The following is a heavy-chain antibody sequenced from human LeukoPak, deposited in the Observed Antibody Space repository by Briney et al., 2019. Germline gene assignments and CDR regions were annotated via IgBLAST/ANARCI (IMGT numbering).Heavy chain of an antibody. D-gene: IGHD2-2*01. J-gene: IGHJ4*02. CDR2: IKSKTDRGTT. CDR1: GFTFSNAW. V-gene: IGHV3-15*01. CDR3: TTRYSNIVVVPAAMFVDY. Sequence: PGGSLRLSCAASGFTFSNAWMSWVPQAPGKGLEWVGRIKSKTDRGTTDYAAPVKVRFNISRDDSKNTLYLQMNSLKTEDTAVYYCTTRYSNIVVVPAAMFVDYWAQGTLVSVPS.